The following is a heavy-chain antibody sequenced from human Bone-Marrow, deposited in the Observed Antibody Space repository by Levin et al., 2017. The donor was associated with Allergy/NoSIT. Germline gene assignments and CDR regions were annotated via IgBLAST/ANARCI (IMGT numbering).Heavy chain of an antibody. J-gene: IGHJ4*01. V-gene: IGHV4-31*03. Sequence: SETLSLTCTVSGGSISSAGYHWTWIRQSPGKGLEWIGYISYRGTTYYNPSLKSRLTMSLDTSEQRFSLNLNSVTAADTAIYYCARLDGYYFDYWGHGTLVTVSS. CDR2: ISYRGTT. CDR1: GGSISSAGYH. CDR3: ARLDGYYFDY. D-gene: IGHD3-9*01.